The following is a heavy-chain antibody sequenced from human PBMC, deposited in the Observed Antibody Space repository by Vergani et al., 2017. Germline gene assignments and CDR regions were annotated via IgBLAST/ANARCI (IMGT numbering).Heavy chain of an antibody. CDR2: IRNKANDYTT. CDR3: VRVKGSNCNDPLYDI. Sequence: EVQVVESGGGLVQPGGSLRLSCAASGFIFSDHYMDWVRQAPGKGLEGVGRIRNKANDYTTQYAASVKGRFTISRDDSKSYLYLQMNSLQTEDTALYYCVRVKGSNCNDPLYDIWGQGTLVTVSS. V-gene: IGHV3-72*01. J-gene: IGHJ3*02. CDR1: GFIFSDHY. D-gene: IGHD1-1*01.